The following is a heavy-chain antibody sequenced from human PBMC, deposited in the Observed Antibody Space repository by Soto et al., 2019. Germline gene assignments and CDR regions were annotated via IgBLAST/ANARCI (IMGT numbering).Heavy chain of an antibody. D-gene: IGHD3-22*01. CDR1: GGSISSYY. V-gene: IGHV4-59*01. CDR2: IYYSGIT. Sequence: QVQLQESGPGLVKPSETLSLTCTVSGGSISSYYWSWIRQPPGKGLEWIGYIYYSGITNYNPSLKRRVPISVDTSKNQCSLKMSSVTAADTAVYYCARARSGYYPHYFDYWGQGTLVTVSS. J-gene: IGHJ4*02. CDR3: ARARSGYYPHYFDY.